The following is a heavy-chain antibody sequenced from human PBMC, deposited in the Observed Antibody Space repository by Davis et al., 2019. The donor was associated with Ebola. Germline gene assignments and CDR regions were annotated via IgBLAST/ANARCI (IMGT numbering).Heavy chain of an antibody. CDR2: INPNSGGT. CDR3: ARDGYCSGGSCYFLDY. J-gene: IGHJ4*02. V-gene: IGHV1-2*04. CDR1: GYTFTGYY. D-gene: IGHD2-15*01. Sequence: ASVKVSCKASGYTFTGYYMHWVRQAPGQGLEWMGWINPNSGGTNYAQKFQGWVTMTRDTSISTAYMELSRLRSDDTAVYYCARDGYCSGGSCYFLDYWGQGTLVNVSS.